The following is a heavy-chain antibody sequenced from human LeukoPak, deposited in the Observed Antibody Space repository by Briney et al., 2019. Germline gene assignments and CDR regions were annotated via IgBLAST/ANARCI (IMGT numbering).Heavy chain of an antibody. CDR2: IYHSGST. V-gene: IGHV4-38-2*01. CDR3: ARSFRGSSCYDSAREIFDY. J-gene: IGHJ4*02. D-gene: IGHD5-12*01. Sequence: SETLSLTCAVSGYSVSSGYYWGWIRQPPGKGLEWIGSIYHSGSTFYNPSLKSRVTISVDTSKNQFSLKLSSVTAADTAVYYCARSFRGSSCYDSAREIFDYWGQRTLVTVSS. CDR1: GYSVSSGYY.